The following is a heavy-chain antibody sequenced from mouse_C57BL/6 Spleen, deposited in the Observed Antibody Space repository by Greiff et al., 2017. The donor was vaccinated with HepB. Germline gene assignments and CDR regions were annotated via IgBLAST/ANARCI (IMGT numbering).Heavy chain of an antibody. D-gene: IGHD2-5*01. CDR1: GYTFTDYY. CDR2: INPNNGGT. J-gene: IGHJ4*01. V-gene: IGHV1-26*01. CDR3: ARQSNDAMDY. Sequence: VQLQQSGPELVKPGASVKISCKASGYTFTDYYMNWVKQSHGKSLEWIGDINPNNGGTSYNQKFKGKATLTVDKSSSTAYMELRSLTSEDSAVYYCARQSNDAMDYWGQGTSVTVSS.